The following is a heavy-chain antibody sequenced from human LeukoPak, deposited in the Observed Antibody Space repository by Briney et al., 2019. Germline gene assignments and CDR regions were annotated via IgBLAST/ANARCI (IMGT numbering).Heavy chain of an antibody. CDR3: ARCISSSGLGYYYMDV. CDR2: IYYSGST. CDR1: GGSISSSSYY. D-gene: IGHD6-6*01. J-gene: IGHJ6*03. Sequence: SETLSLTCTVSGGSISSSSYYWGWIRQPPGKGLEWIGSIYYSGSTYYNPSLKSRVTISVDTSKNQFSLKLSSVTAADTAVYYCARCISSSGLGYYYMDVWGKGTTVTVSS. V-gene: IGHV4-39*07.